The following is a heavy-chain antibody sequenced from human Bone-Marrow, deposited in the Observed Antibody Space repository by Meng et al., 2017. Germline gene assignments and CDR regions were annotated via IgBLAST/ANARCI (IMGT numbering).Heavy chain of an antibody. D-gene: IGHD4-17*01. CDR2: IYYSGST. Sequence: QVALEESGPGLWKPSQTLSLTCIFLGGSISSGNHYWSWIRQHPGKGLEYIGYIYYSGSTYYNPSLKSRVIISVDTSKNQFSLRLNSVTAADTAVYYCASLYGDSSVWYLDLWGRGTLVTVSS. V-gene: IGHV4-31*03. CDR1: GGSISSGNHY. CDR3: ASLYGDSSVWYLDL. J-gene: IGHJ2*01.